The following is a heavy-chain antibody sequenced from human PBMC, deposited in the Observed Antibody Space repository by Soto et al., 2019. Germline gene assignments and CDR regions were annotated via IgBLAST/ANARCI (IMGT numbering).Heavy chain of an antibody. CDR3: AKGLDSSSSWSDNYFDY. V-gene: IGHV3-30*18. D-gene: IGHD6-6*01. CDR1: GFTFSSYG. CDR2: ISYDGSNK. Sequence: GGSLRLSCAASGFTFSSYGMHWVRQAPGKGLEWVAVISYDGSNKYYADSVKGRFTISRDNSKNTLYLQMNSLRAEDTAVYYCAKGLDSSSSWSDNYFDYWGQGTLVTVSS. J-gene: IGHJ4*02.